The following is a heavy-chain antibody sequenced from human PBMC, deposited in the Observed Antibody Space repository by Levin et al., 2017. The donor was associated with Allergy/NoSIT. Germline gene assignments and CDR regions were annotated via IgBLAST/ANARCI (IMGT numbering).Heavy chain of an antibody. CDR1: GYTFTSYA. V-gene: IGHV7-4-1*02. Sequence: GESLKISCKASGYTFTSYAMNWVRQAPGQGLEWMGWINTNTGNPTYAQGFTGRFVFSLDTSVSTAYLQISSLKAEDTAVYYCARGGEPLGYCSSTSCYPPAAGSDYWGQGTLVTVSS. CDR3: ARGGEPLGYCSSTSCYPPAAGSDY. J-gene: IGHJ4*02. D-gene: IGHD2-2*01. CDR2: INTNTGNP.